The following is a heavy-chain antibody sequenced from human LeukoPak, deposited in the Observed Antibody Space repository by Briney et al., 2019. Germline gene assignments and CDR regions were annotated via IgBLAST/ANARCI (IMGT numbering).Heavy chain of an antibody. Sequence: PGGSLRLSCAASGFIFNNYYITWVRQAPEKGLEWVASISDTGDYFYYADSLKGRFTISRDNAKNSAFLQMNSLRAEDTAVYYCASTYDYVWGSYPPSGRWGQGTLVTVSS. D-gene: IGHD3-16*02. CDR3: ASTYDYVWGSYPPSGR. V-gene: IGHV3-21*04. J-gene: IGHJ4*02. CDR2: ISDTGDYF. CDR1: GFIFNNYY.